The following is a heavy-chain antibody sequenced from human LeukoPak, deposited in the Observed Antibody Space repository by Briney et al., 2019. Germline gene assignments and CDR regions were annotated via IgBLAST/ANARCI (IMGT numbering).Heavy chain of an antibody. CDR3: ARGTYYYDSSGQYPSEYFQH. D-gene: IGHD3-22*01. J-gene: IGHJ1*01. CDR1: GYTFTGYY. Sequence: GASVKVSCKASGYTFTGYYMHWMRQAPGQGLEWMGRINPNSGGTNYAQKFQGRVTMTRDTSISTAYMELSRLRSDDTAVYYCARGTYYYDSSGQYPSEYFQHWGQGTLVTVSS. CDR2: INPNSGGT. V-gene: IGHV1-2*06.